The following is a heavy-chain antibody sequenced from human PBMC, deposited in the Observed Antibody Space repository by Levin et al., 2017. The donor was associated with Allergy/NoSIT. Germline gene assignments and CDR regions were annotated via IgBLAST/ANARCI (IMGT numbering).Heavy chain of an antibody. V-gene: IGHV3-48*01. J-gene: IGHJ4*02. CDR1: GFTFSSYS. D-gene: IGHD5-18*01. Sequence: GESLKISCAASGFTFSSYSMNWVRQAPGKGLEWVPYISSSSSTIYYADSVKGRFTISRDNAKNSLYLQMNSLRAEDTAVYYCARNSQLWSPFDYWGQGTLVTVSS. CDR3: ARNSQLWSPFDY. CDR2: ISSSSSTI.